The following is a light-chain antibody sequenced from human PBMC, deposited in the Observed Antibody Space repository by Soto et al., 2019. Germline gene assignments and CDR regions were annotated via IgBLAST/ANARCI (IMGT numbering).Light chain of an antibody. CDR3: SSYTSSSRVV. CDR1: SSDVGGYNY. CDR2: DVS. Sequence: QSALTQPASVSGSPGRSITISCTGTSSDVGGYNYVSWYQQHPGKAPKLMIYDVSNRPSGVSNRFSGSKSGNTASLTISGLQAEDEADYYCSSYTSSSRVVFGGGTKLTVL. V-gene: IGLV2-14*01. J-gene: IGLJ2*01.